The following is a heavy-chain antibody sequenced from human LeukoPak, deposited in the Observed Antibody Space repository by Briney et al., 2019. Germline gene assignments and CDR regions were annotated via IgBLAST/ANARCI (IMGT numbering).Heavy chain of an antibody. CDR3: TRQDPDIADIPAARSEAYYYGMDV. D-gene: IGHD2-2*01. Sequence: GGSLRLSCAASGFTFSGSAMHWVRQASGKGLEWVGRIRSKANSYAAAYAASVKGRFTISRDDSKNTAYLQMHSLRTEDTAVYYCTRQDPDIADIPAARSEAYYYGMDVWGQGTTVTVSS. J-gene: IGHJ6*02. CDR1: GFTFSGSA. CDR2: IRSKANSYAA. V-gene: IGHV3-73*01.